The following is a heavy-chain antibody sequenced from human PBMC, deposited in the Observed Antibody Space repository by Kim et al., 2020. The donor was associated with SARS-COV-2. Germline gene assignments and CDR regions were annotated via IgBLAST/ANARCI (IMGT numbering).Heavy chain of an antibody. CDR3: ARDTIFGVAYIAGGMDV. V-gene: IGHV1-69*13. CDR2: IIPIFGTA. D-gene: IGHD3-3*01. CDR1: GGTFSSYA. J-gene: IGHJ6*02. Sequence: SVKVSCKASGGTFSSYAISWVRQAPGQGLEWMGGIIPIFGTANYAQKFQGRVTITADESTSTAYMELSSLRSEDTAVYYCARDTIFGVAYIAGGMDVWGQGTTVTVSS.